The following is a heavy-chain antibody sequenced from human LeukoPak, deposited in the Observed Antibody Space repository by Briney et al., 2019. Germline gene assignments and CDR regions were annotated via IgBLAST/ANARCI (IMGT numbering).Heavy chain of an antibody. J-gene: IGHJ4*02. CDR1: GFTFSSYA. D-gene: IGHD3-10*01. CDR3: ARDRSMVRGVIMTN. V-gene: IGHV3-30*04. CDR2: ISYDGSNK. Sequence: GGSLRLSCAASGFTFSSYAMHWVRQAPGKGLEWVAVISYDGSNKHYADSVKGRFTISRDNSKNTLYLQMNSLRAEDTAVYYCARDRSMVRGVIMTNWGQGTLVTVSS.